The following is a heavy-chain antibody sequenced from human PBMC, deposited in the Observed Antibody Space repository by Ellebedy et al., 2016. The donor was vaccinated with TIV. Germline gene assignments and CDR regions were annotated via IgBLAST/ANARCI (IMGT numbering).Heavy chain of an antibody. CDR3: AKDSYHNFWNALFDS. CDR2: ISDSGGYT. J-gene: IGHJ4*02. CDR1: RFTFSGYA. Sequence: PGGSLRLSCSASRFTFSGYAMSWVRQAPGKGLERVSAISDSGGYTYYADSVKGRFTISRDNSKNTLYLQMNSLRADDTAVYYCAKDSYHNFWNALFDSWGQGTLVTVSS. D-gene: IGHD3-3*01. V-gene: IGHV3-23*01.